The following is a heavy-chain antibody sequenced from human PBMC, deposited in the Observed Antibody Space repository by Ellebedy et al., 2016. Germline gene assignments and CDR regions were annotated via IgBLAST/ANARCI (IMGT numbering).Heavy chain of an antibody. CDR1: GGSISSSSYY. J-gene: IGHJ3*02. Sequence: SETLSLTCTVSGGSISSSSYYRGWIRQPPGKGLEGIGSIYYSGSTYYNPSLKSRVTISVDTSKNQFSLRLSSVTAADTAVYYCARLGESYYAFDIWGQGTMVTVSS. CDR2: IYYSGST. D-gene: IGHD3-10*01. V-gene: IGHV4-39*01. CDR3: ARLGESYYAFDI.